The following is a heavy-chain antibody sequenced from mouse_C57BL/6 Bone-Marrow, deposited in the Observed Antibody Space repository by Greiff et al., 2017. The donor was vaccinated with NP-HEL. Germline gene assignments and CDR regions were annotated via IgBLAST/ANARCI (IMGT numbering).Heavy chain of an antibody. V-gene: IGHV1-81*01. CDR2: IYPRSGNT. Sequence: QVQLQQSGAELARPGASVKLSCKASGYTFTSYGISWVKQRTGQGLEWIGEIYPRSGNTYYNEKFKGKATLTADKSSSTAYMGLRSLTSEDAAVYFGARAGLQPLDVWGTGTTVTVSS. J-gene: IGHJ1*03. D-gene: IGHD2-13*01. CDR3: ARAGLQPLDV. CDR1: GYTFTSYG.